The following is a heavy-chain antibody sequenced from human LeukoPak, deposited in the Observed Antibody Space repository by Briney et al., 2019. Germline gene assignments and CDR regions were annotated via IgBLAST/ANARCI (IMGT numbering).Heavy chain of an antibody. D-gene: IGHD5-18*01. Sequence: GGSLRLSCAASGFTFSSYSMNWVRQAPGKGLVWVSHINGGGTDTSYVDSVKGRFTISRDNAKNSLYLQMNSLRAEDTAVYYCARGGYSYGLNDAFDIWGQGTMVTVSS. CDR3: ARGGYSYGLNDAFDI. CDR1: GFTFSSYS. V-gene: IGHV3-74*01. J-gene: IGHJ3*02. CDR2: INGGGTDT.